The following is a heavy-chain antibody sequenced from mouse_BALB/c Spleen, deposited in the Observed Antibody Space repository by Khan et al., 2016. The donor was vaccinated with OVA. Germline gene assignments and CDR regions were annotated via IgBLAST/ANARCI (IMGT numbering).Heavy chain of an antibody. V-gene: IGHV5-6*01. D-gene: IGHD1-2*01. CDR1: GFTFSSYG. CDR3: ARTITTAKGGYYAMDY. J-gene: IGHJ4*01. Sequence: EVELVESGGDLVKPGGSLKLSCAASGFTFSSYGMSWVRQTPDKRLEWVATISSGGHYTYYPDSVRGRFTISRDNAKNTLYLQMRSLNSEDKAMYYCARTITTAKGGYYAMDYWGQGTSVTVSS. CDR2: ISSGGHYT.